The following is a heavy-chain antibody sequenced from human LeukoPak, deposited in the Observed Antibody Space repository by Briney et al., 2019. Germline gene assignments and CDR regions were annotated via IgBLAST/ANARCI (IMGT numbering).Heavy chain of an antibody. V-gene: IGHV4-59*12. CDR2: IYYSGTT. J-gene: IGHJ6*03. D-gene: IGHD2-2*02. CDR3: ARDQMDIVVVPAAIAYYYYYYMDV. CDR1: GGSISNYY. Sequence: PSETLSLTCTVSGGSISNYYWSWIRQPPGEGLEWIGYIYYSGTTNYNPSLKSRVTMSVDTSKNQFSLKLSSVTAADTAVYYCARDQMDIVVVPAAIAYYYYYYMDVWGKGTTVTVSS.